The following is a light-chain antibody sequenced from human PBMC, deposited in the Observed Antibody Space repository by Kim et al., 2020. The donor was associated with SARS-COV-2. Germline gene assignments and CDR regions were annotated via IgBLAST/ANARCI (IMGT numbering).Light chain of an antibody. CDR2: YKSDSDK. V-gene: IGLV5-37*01. CDR3: MIWPSNAWV. CDR1: SNLDVSTYN. Sequence: LTCTLPSNLDVSTYNIYWYQKKSGSPPRFLLYYKSDSDKGQGSGVPSRFSGSKDVSANSGILLISGLQSEDEADYYCMIWPSNAWVFGGGTQLTVL. J-gene: IGLJ3*02.